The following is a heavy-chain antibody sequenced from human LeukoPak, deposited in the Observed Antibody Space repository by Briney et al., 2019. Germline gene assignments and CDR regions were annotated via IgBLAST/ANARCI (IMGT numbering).Heavy chain of an antibody. CDR3: ARDVSGYCSSTSCYVGYYYYMDV. V-gene: IGHV3-21*01. D-gene: IGHD2-2*01. J-gene: IGHJ6*03. CDR1: GFTFSSYS. CDR2: ISSSSSYI. Sequence: GGSLRLSCAASGFTFSSYSMNWVRQAPGKGLEWVSSISSSSSYIYYADSVKGRFTISRDNAKNSLYLQMNSLRAEDTAVYYCARDVSGYCSSTSCYVGYYYYMDVWGKGTTVTISS.